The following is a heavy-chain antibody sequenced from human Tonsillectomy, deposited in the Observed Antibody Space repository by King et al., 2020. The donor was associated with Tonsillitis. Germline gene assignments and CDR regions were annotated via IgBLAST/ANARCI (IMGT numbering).Heavy chain of an antibody. V-gene: IGHV3-30-3*01. CDR3: AREQFGGSRAFDY. Sequence: VQLVESGGGVVQPGRSLQLSCAASGFTFSSDVLHWVRQAPGKGLEWVAVISYDGSNKYYADSVKGRFTISRDNSKNTLYLQMNSLRAEDTAMYYCAREQFGGSRAFDYGGQGTLVPVSS. J-gene: IGHJ4*02. D-gene: IGHD1-26*01. CDR2: ISYDGSNK. CDR1: GFTFSSDV.